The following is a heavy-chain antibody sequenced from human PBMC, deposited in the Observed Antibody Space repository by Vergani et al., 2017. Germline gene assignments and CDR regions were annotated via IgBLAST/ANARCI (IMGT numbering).Heavy chain of an antibody. CDR2: IRSKNDGGTA. J-gene: IGHJ4*02. CDR1: GFTFNNAW. CDR3: YTDYHDY. V-gene: IGHV3-15*01. D-gene: IGHD2-2*02. Sequence: DVQLVESGGGLVKPGGSLRLSCAASGFTFNNAWMSWVRQAPGKGLEWVGRIRSKNDGGTADYAAPLKGRFTISRDDSKDSAFLLVNNLKTEDTAVYFCYTDYHDYWGQGTLVTVSS.